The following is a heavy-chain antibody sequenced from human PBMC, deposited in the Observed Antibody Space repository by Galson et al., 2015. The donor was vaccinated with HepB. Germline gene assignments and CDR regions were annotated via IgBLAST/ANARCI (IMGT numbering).Heavy chain of an antibody. D-gene: IGHD1-1*01. J-gene: IGHJ4*02. CDR2: IYSDGST. V-gene: IGHV3-66*02. Sequence: SLRLSCAVSGFTVSSNYMTWVRQAPGKGLEWVSVIYSDGSTYYADSVKGRFTISRDNSKNTLYLQVNSLRAEDTAVYYYARKNDYFDYWGQGTLVTVSS. CDR1: GFTVSSNY. CDR3: ARKNDYFDY.